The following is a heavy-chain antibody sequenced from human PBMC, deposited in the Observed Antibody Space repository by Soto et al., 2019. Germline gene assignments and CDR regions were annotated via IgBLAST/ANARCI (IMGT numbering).Heavy chain of an antibody. CDR3: AREEGVMVRGVIIRDWFDH. CDR1: GGSISSYY. J-gene: IGHJ5*02. D-gene: IGHD3-10*01. Sequence: SETLSLTCTVSGGSISSYYWSWIRQPAGKGLEWIGRIYTSGSTNYNPSLKSRVTMSVDTSKNQFSLKLSSVTAADTAVYYCAREEGVMVRGVIIRDWFDHWGQGTLVTVSS. V-gene: IGHV4-4*07. CDR2: IYTSGST.